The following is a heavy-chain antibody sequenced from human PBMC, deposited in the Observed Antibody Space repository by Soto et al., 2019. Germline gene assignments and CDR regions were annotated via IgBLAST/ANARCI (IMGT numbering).Heavy chain of an antibody. J-gene: IGHJ6*02. D-gene: IGHD6-13*01. Sequence: ASVKVSCKASGGTFSSYAISWVRQAPGQGPEWMGGIIPTFGTANYAQKFQGRVTITADKSTSTAYTELSSLRSEDTAVYYCARWKYSSSWSRPYYYYGMAVWGQGTTVTVSS. CDR1: GGTFSSYA. V-gene: IGHV1-69*06. CDR3: ARWKYSSSWSRPYYYYGMAV. CDR2: IIPTFGTA.